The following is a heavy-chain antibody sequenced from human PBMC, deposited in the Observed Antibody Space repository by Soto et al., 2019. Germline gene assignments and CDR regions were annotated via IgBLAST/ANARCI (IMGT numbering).Heavy chain of an antibody. V-gene: IGHV4-59*01. J-gene: IGHJ1*01. CDR3: AGGSSFCWECFHH. CDR1: GGSISSYY. CDR2: VYNSGST. Sequence: QVQLQESGPGLVKPSETLSLTCNVSGGSISSYYWSWIRQPPGKGLEYIGHVYNSGSTIHSPSLKSRATISVDTSKNQFSLKLTSVTAADTAVYYCAGGSSFCWECFHHWGQGILITVSS. D-gene: IGHD3-3*01.